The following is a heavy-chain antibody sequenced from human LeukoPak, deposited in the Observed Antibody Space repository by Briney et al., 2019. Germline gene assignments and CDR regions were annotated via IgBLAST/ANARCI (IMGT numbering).Heavy chain of an antibody. J-gene: IGHJ4*02. CDR1: GGTFSSYA. CDR3: ARDAPHYGGNTVLGSLDY. V-gene: IGHV1-69*06. Sequence: ASVKVSCKASGGTFSSYAISWVRQAPGQGLEWMGGIIPIFGTANYAQKFQGRVTITADKSTSTAYMELSSLRSEDTAVYYCARDAPHYGGNTVLGSLDYWGQGTLVTVSS. CDR2: IIPIFGTA. D-gene: IGHD4-23*01.